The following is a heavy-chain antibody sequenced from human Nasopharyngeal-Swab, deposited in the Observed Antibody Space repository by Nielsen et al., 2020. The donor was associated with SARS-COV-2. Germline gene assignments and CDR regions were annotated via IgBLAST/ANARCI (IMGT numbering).Heavy chain of an antibody. V-gene: IGHV4-59*01. Sequence: RQAPGKGLEWIGYIYYSGSTKYNPSLKSRVTISVDTSKNQFSLKLSSVTAADTAAYYCARGYCSGGSCYRYYYYYYMDVWGKGTTVTVSS. CDR3: ARGYCSGGSCYRYYYYYYMDV. CDR2: IYYSGST. D-gene: IGHD2-15*01. J-gene: IGHJ6*03.